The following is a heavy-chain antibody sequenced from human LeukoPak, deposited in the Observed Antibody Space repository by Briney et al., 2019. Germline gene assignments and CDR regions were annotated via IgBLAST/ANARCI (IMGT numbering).Heavy chain of an antibody. CDR3: AKHRRDPLSYSLFDY. CDR2: ISGSGGST. Sequence: PGGSLRLSCAASGFTFSSYAMNWVRQAPGKGLEWVSAISGSGGSTYYVDSVKGRFTISRDNSKNTLYLRMSSLRAEDTALYYCAKHRRDPLSYSLFDYWGQGSLVTVSS. D-gene: IGHD2-21*01. J-gene: IGHJ4*02. V-gene: IGHV3-23*01. CDR1: GFTFSSYA.